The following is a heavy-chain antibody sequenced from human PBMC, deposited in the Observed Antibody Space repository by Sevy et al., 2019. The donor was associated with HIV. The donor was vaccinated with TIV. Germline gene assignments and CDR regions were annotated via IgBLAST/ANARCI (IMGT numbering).Heavy chain of an antibody. CDR1: GYTFTSYD. J-gene: IGHJ4*02. D-gene: IGHD2-15*01. CDR2: MNPNSGNT. Sequence: ASVKVSCKASGYTFTSYDINWVRQATGQGLEWMGWMNPNSGNTGYAQKFQGRVTITRNTSISTAYMELSSLRSEDTAVYYCAILGYCSGGSCYETYYYFDYWGQGTLVTVSS. V-gene: IGHV1-8*01. CDR3: AILGYCSGGSCYETYYYFDY.